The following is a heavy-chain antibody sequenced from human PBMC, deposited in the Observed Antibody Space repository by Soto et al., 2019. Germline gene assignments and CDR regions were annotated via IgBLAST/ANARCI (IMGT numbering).Heavy chain of an antibody. CDR3: AKGPYSSPPYYYGMDV. J-gene: IGHJ6*02. Sequence: GGSLRLSCAASGFTFSSYAMSWVRQAPGKGLEWVSAISGSGGSTYYADSVKGRFTISRDNSKNTLYLQMNSLRAEDTAVYYCAKGPYSSPPYYYGMDVWGQGTTVTVSS. CDR1: GFTFSSYA. CDR2: ISGSGGST. D-gene: IGHD6-13*01. V-gene: IGHV3-23*01.